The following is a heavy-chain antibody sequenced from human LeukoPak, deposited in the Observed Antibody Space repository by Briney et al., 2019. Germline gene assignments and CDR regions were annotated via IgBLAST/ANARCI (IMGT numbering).Heavy chain of an antibody. D-gene: IGHD5-18*01. J-gene: IGHJ4*02. CDR3: AREDTAMVVFDY. CDR2: IIPILGIA. CDR1: GGTFSSYA. Sequence: SVKVSCKASGGTFSSYAISWVRQAPGQGVEWMGRIIPILGIANYAQKFQGRVTITADKSTSTAYMELSSLRSEDTAVYYCAREDTAMVVFDYWGQGTLVTVSS. V-gene: IGHV1-69*04.